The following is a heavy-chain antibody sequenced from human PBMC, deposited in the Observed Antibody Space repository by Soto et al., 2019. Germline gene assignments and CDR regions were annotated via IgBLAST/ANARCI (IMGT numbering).Heavy chain of an antibody. CDR2: IIPIVGTA. CDR1: GGTFSRYA. D-gene: IGHD2-21*01. V-gene: IGHV1-69*13. J-gene: IGHJ6*02. CDR3: ERGEKHLAVIPDDGYYYYYGMDV. Sequence: ASVKVSCKTSGGTFSRYASTWVRQAPGQGLEWMGGIIPIVGTANYAQKLQGRVTITADESTRTVYMEVSSLRSEDTAVYYCERGEKHLAVIPDDGYYYYYGMDVWGQGTTVTV.